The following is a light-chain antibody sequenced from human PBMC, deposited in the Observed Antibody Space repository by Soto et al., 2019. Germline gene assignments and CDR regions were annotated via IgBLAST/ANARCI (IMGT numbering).Light chain of an antibody. V-gene: IGKV1-9*01. Sequence: DIKMTQSPTTMSASVGDRVTITCGASQGISSYLAWYQQQPGKAPKLLIYPASTLQSGVPSRFSGSGSGTGFTLTISRLQPEDFATYYCQQLHTYPITFGQGTRLEIK. J-gene: IGKJ5*01. CDR3: QQLHTYPIT. CDR1: QGISSY. CDR2: PAS.